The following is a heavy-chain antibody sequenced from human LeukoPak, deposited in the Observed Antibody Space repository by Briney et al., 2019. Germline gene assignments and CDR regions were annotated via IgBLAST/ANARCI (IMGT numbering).Heavy chain of an antibody. J-gene: IGHJ4*02. CDR3: AREAPESSWLVQDLDY. CDR1: GFTFSSYS. V-gene: IGHV3-48*04. D-gene: IGHD6-13*01. CDR2: ISSSSTI. Sequence: GGSLRLSCAASGFTFSSYSMNWVRQAPGKGLEWVSYISSSSTIYYADSVKGRFTISRDNAKNSLYLQMNSLRAEDTAVYYCAREAPESSWLVQDLDYWGQGTLVTVSS.